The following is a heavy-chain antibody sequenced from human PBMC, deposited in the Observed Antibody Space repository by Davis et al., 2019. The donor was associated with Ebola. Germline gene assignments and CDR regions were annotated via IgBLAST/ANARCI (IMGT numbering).Heavy chain of an antibody. J-gene: IGHJ4*02. D-gene: IGHD3-9*01. Sequence: AASVKVSCKASGYTFTSYDINWVRQATGQGLEWMGWMNPNSGNTGYAQKLQGRVTMTADTSTSTAYMELRSLRSDDTAVYYCARDSFILTGYHRGYFEYWGQGTLVTVSS. CDR3: ARDSFILTGYHRGYFEY. CDR1: GYTFTSYD. V-gene: IGHV1-8*01. CDR2: MNPNSGNT.